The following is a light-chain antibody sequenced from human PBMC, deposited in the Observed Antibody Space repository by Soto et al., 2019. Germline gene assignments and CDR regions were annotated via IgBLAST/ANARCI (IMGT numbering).Light chain of an antibody. V-gene: IGKV3-15*01. CDR1: QSVSSN. J-gene: IGKJ5*01. CDR3: QQYNNWPPIT. CDR2: SAS. Sequence: EIVMTQSPATLSVSPGERATLSCRASQSVSSNLAWYQQKPGQAPRLLIHSASTRAAGIPARFSGSGSGTEFTLTISSLQSEDFAVYYCQQYNNWPPITFGQGTRLEIK.